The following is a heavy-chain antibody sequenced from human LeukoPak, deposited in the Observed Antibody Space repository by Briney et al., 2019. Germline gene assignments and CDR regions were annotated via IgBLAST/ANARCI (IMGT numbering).Heavy chain of an antibody. D-gene: IGHD3-22*01. J-gene: IGHJ4*02. CDR1: GDSGSRGSFF. CDR3: ARSPSGYRFDY. Sequence: SETLSLTCTVSGDSGSRGSFFWTWIRQPPGTGLEWIGYVYYSGSTNYNPSLKSRVTISLDTSKNQFSLRLTSVTAADTAVYYCARSPSGYRFDYWGQGTLVTVSP. CDR2: VYYSGST. V-gene: IGHV4-61*01.